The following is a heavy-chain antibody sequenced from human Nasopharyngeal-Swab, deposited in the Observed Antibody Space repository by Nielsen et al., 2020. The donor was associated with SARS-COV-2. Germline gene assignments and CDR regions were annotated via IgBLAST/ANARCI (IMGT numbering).Heavy chain of an antibody. J-gene: IGHJ4*02. Sequence: SETLSLTCTVSGGSISSYYWSWIRQPPGKGLEWIGYIYYSGSTNYNPSLKSQVTISVDTSKNQFSLKLSSVTAADTAVYYCARVGTYYYDSSGYYPTPSFDYWGQGTLVTVSS. CDR3: ARVGTYYYDSSGYYPTPSFDY. CDR1: GGSISSYY. CDR2: IYYSGST. V-gene: IGHV4-59*01. D-gene: IGHD3-22*01.